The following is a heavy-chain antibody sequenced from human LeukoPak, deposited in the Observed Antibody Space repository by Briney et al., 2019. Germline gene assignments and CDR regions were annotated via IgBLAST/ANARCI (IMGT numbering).Heavy chain of an antibody. CDR3: ARDLDSSSPTYYYYYGMDV. J-gene: IGHJ6*02. D-gene: IGHD6-6*01. Sequence: ASVNVSCKASGYTFTSYGISWVRQAPGQGLEWMGWISAYNGNTNYAQKLQGRVTMTTDTSTSTAYMELRSLRSDDTAVYYCARDLDSSSPTYYYYYGMDVWGQGTTVTVSS. CDR1: GYTFTSYG. CDR2: ISAYNGNT. V-gene: IGHV1-18*01.